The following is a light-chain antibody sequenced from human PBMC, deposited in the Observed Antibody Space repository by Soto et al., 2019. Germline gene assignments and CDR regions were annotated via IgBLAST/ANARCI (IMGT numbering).Light chain of an antibody. V-gene: IGLV1-40*01. CDR1: SSNIGAGYD. CDR3: QSYDSSLRDVV. J-gene: IGLJ2*01. CDR2: GNS. Sequence: QSVLTQPPSVSGAPGQRVTISCTGSSSNIGAGYDVHWYQQLPGTAPKLHIYGNSNRPSGVPDRFSGSKSGTSASLAITGLQAEDEADYYCQSYDSSLRDVVFGGGTKVTVL.